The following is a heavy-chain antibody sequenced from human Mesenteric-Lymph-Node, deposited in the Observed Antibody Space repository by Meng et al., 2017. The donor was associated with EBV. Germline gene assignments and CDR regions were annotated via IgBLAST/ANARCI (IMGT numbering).Heavy chain of an antibody. CDR2: ISYDGSNK. D-gene: IGHD3-16*01. CDR3: VRGGGYYFDY. CDR1: GFTFRNYV. J-gene: IGHJ4*02. V-gene: IGHV3-30-3*01. Sequence: QVKVGESGGGVVQPGRSRRLYCAASGFTFRNYVVHWVRQPPGKGLEWVALISYDGSNKYYADSVKGRFTISRDNAKNTLYLQMNSLRAEDMAVYYCVRGGGYYFDYWGQGTLVTVSS.